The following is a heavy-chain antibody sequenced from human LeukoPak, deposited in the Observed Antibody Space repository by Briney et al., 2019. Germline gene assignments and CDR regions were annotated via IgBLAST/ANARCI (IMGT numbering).Heavy chain of an antibody. D-gene: IGHD2/OR15-2a*01. CDR2: IYYSGST. V-gene: IGHV4-39*07. J-gene: IGHJ3*02. Sequence: PSETLSLTCTVSGGSISSSSYYWGWIRQPPGKGLEWIGSIYYSGSTYYNPSLKSRVTISVDTSKNQFSLKLSSVTAADTAVYYCARPLARQAPFHVPNDAFDIWGQGTMVTVSS. CDR3: ARPLARQAPFHVPNDAFDI. CDR1: GGSISSSSYY.